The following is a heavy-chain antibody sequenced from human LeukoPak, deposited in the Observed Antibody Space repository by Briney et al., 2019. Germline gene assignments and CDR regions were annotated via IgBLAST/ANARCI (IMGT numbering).Heavy chain of an antibody. V-gene: IGHV3-15*01. CDR1: GYTFSDYW. CDR3: TTVRIVGGFDY. Sequence: GESLKISCRASGYTFSDYWIAWVRQAPGKGLEWVGRIKSRTDGGTIDYAAPVKGRFTISRDDSKNTLYLQMNSLKTDDTAVYYCTTVRIVGGFDYWGQGTLVTVSS. CDR2: IKSRTDGGTI. J-gene: IGHJ4*02. D-gene: IGHD2-15*01.